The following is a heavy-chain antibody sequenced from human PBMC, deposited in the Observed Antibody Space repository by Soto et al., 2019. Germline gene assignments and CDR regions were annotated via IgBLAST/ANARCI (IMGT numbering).Heavy chain of an antibody. J-gene: IGHJ4*02. CDR3: VTPLAAEAPDY. V-gene: IGHV3-64D*06. Sequence: GGSLRLSCAASGFTFSSYAMHWVRQAPGKGLEYVSAISSNGGRTYYADSVKGRFTISRDNSKNTLYLQMSSLRAEDTAEYCCVTPLAAEAPDYWGQGTLVTVSS. CDR1: GFTFSSYA. D-gene: IGHD6-13*01. CDR2: ISSNGGRT.